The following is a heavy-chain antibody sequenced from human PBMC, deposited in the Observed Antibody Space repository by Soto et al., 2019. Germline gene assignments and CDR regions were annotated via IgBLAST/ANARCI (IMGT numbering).Heavy chain of an antibody. CDR3: AKDRSGGSYYLFDY. V-gene: IGHV3-30*18. D-gene: IGHD1-26*01. CDR2: ISSDGSNK. J-gene: IGHJ4*02. CDR1: GFIFSNYG. Sequence: QVQLVESGGGVVQPGRSLRLSCAASGFIFSNYGVHWVRQTPGKGLEWVAVISSDGSNKYYADSVKGRFTISRDNSKYTLYLQMNSLRPEDTAMYYCAKDRSGGSYYLFDYWGQGTLVNVSS.